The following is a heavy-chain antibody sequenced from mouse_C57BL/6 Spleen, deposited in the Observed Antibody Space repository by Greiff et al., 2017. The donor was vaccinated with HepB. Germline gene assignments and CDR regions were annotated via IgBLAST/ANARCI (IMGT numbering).Heavy chain of an antibody. J-gene: IGHJ4*01. D-gene: IGHD1-1*01. Sequence: VQLQQSGAELVRPGASVKLSCKASGYTFTDYYINWVKQRPGQGLEWIARIYPGSGNTYYNEKFKGKATLTAEKSSSTAYMQLSSLTSEDSAVYFCARPYYYGSSLYAMDYWGQGTSVTVSS. CDR2: IYPGSGNT. CDR1: GYTFTDYY. V-gene: IGHV1-76*01. CDR3: ARPYYYGSSLYAMDY.